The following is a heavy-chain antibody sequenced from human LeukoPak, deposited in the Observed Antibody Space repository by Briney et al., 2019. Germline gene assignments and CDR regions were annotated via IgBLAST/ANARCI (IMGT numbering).Heavy chain of an antibody. D-gene: IGHD4-11*01. CDR3: ARGGGDYRV. J-gene: IGHJ4*02. Sequence: QPGGSLRLSCAASGFTFTGYAMHWVRQAPGKGLEWVAVVSYDGSNKYYADSVKGRFTISRDNSKNTLYLQMNSLRAEDTAVYYCARGGGDYRVWGQGTLVTVSS. CDR1: GFTFTGYA. V-gene: IGHV3-30-3*01. CDR2: VSYDGSNK.